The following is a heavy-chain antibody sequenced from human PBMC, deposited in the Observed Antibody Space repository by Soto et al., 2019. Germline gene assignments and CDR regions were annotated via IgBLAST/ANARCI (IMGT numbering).Heavy chain of an antibody. J-gene: IGHJ5*02. Sequence: GASVKVSCKASGYTFTSYAMHWVRQAPGQRLEWMGWINAGNGNTKYSQKFQGRVTITRDTSASTAYMELSSLRSEDTAVYYCARSQTYYYDSSGYFVLDPWGQGTLVTSPQ. D-gene: IGHD3-22*01. CDR1: GYTFTSYA. CDR3: ARSQTYYYDSSGYFVLDP. V-gene: IGHV1-3*01. CDR2: INAGNGNT.